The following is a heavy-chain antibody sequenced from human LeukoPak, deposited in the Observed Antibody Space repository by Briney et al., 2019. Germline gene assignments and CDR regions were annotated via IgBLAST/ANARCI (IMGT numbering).Heavy chain of an antibody. CDR3: AKESGKFDY. V-gene: IGHV3-43*02. CDR1: GLNFDDSA. CDR2: ISADGGST. Sequence: GGSLRLSCVASGLNFDDSAMHWVRQAPGKGLEWVSLISADGGSTFSADSAKGRFSISRDNSKNSLYLQMNSLRSEDTAMYYCAKESGKFDYWGQGTLVAVSS. J-gene: IGHJ4*02.